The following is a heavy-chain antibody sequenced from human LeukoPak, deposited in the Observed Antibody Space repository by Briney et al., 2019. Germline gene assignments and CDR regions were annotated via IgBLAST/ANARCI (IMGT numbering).Heavy chain of an antibody. CDR1: GFTFSSYG. J-gene: IGHJ4*02. V-gene: IGHV3-23*01. CDR3: AKDYAVGSLGS. D-gene: IGHD2-2*01. CDR2: ISGSGGST. Sequence: GGSLRLSCAASGFTFSSYGMSWVRQAPGKGLEWVSAISGSGGSTYYADSVKGRFTISRDNSKNTLYLQMNSLRADDTAVYYCAKDYAVGSLGSWGQGTLVTVSS.